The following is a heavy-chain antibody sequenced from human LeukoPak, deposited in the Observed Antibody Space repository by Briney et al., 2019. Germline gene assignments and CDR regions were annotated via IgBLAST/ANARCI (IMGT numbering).Heavy chain of an antibody. V-gene: IGHV3-30*02. Sequence: EGSLRLSCAASGFTFSSYGMHWVRQAPGKGLEWVAFIRYDGSNKYYADSVKGRFTISRDNSKNTLYLQMNSLRAEDTAVYYCAKGGPNYYYYYMDVWGKGTTVTVSS. CDR3: AKGGPNYYYYYMDV. CDR1: GFTFSSYG. J-gene: IGHJ6*03. CDR2: IRYDGSNK.